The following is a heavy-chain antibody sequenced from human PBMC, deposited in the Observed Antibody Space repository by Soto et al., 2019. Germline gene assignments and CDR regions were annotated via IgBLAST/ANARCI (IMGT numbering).Heavy chain of an antibody. V-gene: IGHV4-61*01. CDR1: GGYVSSGSYY. CDR2: IYYSGST. CDR3: ARRLKGYCTNGVCFPHGWNWFDP. J-gene: IGHJ5*02. Sequence: TSETLSLTCPFSGGYVSSGSYYWSWIRQPPGKGLEWIGYIYYSGSTNYNPSLKSRVTISVDTSKNQFSLKLSSVTAADTAVYYCARRLKGYCTNGVCFPHGWNWFDPWGQGTLVTVSS. D-gene: IGHD2-8*01.